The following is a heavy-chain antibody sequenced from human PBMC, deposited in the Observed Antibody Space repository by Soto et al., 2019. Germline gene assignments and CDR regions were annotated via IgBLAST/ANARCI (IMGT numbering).Heavy chain of an antibody. CDR3: ARDLSGTGLDI. Sequence: QLQLYESGPGLVKPSETLSLTCNVSGDSIGRFYWSWIRQSAGKGLEWIGRVYSTGGVTYNPALEGRVTISLDRSNNQVSLEMNSVTAADTAVYFCARDLSGTGLDIWGRGTRVSVSS. CDR1: GDSIGRFY. D-gene: IGHD1-26*01. V-gene: IGHV4-4*07. CDR2: VYSTGGV. J-gene: IGHJ6*02.